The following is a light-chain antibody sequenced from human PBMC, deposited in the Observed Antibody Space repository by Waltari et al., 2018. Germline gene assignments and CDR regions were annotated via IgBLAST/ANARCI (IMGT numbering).Light chain of an antibody. CDR1: QSISSW. J-gene: IGKJ2*01. V-gene: IGKV1-5*03. Sequence: DIQMTQPPSTLSASVRDRVTITCRASQSISSWLAWYQQKPGKAPKLLIYKASSLESGVPSRFSGSGSGTEFTLTISSLQPDDFATYYCQQYNSYSPLFGQGTKLEIK. CDR3: QQYNSYSPL. CDR2: KAS.